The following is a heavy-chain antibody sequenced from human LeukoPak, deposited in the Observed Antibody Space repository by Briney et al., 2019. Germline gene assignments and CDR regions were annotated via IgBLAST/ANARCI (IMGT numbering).Heavy chain of an antibody. CDR3: ARGSTYYDSSGQVPFDY. J-gene: IGHJ4*02. V-gene: IGHV3-48*01. D-gene: IGHD3-22*01. CDR2: ISSSSSTI. Sequence: GGSLRLSCAASGFTFSTYSMNWVRQAPGKGLEWVSYISSSSSTIYYADSVKGRFTISRDSAKNSLYLQMNSLRAEDTAVYYCARGSTYYDSSGQVPFDYWGQGTLVTVSS. CDR1: GFTFSTYS.